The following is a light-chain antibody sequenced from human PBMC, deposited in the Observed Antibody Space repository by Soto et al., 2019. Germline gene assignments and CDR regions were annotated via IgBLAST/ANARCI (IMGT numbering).Light chain of an antibody. J-gene: IGKJ4*01. CDR3: QQYDSFALT. V-gene: IGKV1-5*03. Sequence: DIPMTQSPSTLSASVGDRVTITCRASQSISSWLAWYQQKPGKAPKLLIYKASSLEGEVPSRFSGDGSGTEFTLTISSLQPDDFATYYCQQYDSFALTFGGGTKVEIK. CDR2: KAS. CDR1: QSISSW.